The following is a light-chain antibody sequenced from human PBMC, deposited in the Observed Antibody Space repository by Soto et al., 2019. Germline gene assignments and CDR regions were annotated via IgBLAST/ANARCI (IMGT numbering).Light chain of an antibody. CDR2: PAS. Sequence: EIVLTQSPGTLSLSPGERATLSCRASQSVSSNYLAWYQQKPGQAPRLLIYPASSRATGIPDRFSGSGSGTVFALTISRLEPSDFAVDYCQQYGSSTTVTFGGGTKVESK. CDR3: QQYGSSTTVT. CDR1: QSVSSNY. V-gene: IGKV3-20*01. J-gene: IGKJ4*01.